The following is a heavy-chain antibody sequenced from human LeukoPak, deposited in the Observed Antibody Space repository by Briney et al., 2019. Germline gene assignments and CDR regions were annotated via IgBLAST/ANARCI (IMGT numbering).Heavy chain of an antibody. CDR1: GGSFSGYY. CDR3: ARAPVDYYDSSGYPDSGFDAFDI. J-gene: IGHJ3*02. V-gene: IGHV4-34*01. CDR2: INHSGST. D-gene: IGHD3-22*01. Sequence: ASETLSLTCAVYGGSFSGYYWSWIRQPPGKGLEWIGEINHSGSTNYNPSLKSRVTISVDTSKNQFSLQLNSVTPEDTAVYYCARAPVDYYDSSGYPDSGFDAFDIWGQGTMVTVSS.